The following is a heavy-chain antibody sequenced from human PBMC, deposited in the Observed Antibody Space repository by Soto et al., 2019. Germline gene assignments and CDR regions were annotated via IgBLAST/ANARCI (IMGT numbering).Heavy chain of an antibody. J-gene: IGHJ6*03. CDR2: INHSGST. CDR3: VRGGTTGAHYYYYRDV. D-gene: IGHD1-1*01. V-gene: IGHV4-34*01. CDR1: GGSFSGYY. Sequence: TETLSLTFAVYGGSFSGYYWSWIRQPPGKGLEWIGEINHSGSTNYNPSLKSRVTISVDTSKNQFSLKLSSVTAADTAVYYCVRGGTTGAHYYYYRDVWGKGTTVTVSS.